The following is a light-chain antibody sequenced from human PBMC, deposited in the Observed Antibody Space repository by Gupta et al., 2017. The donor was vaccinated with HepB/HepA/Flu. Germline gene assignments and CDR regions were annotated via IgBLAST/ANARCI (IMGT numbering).Light chain of an antibody. CDR2: GAS. CDR1: QSVSSS. Sequence: EIVMTQSPATLSVSPGERATLSCRASQSVSSSLAWDQQKPGQAPRLLSYGASTRATGIPARFSGSGSGTEFTLTIRRLQSEDFAVYYGQQSNHWHLGTFGKGTKVAIK. CDR3: QQSNHWHLGT. V-gene: IGKV3-15*01. J-gene: IGKJ1*01.